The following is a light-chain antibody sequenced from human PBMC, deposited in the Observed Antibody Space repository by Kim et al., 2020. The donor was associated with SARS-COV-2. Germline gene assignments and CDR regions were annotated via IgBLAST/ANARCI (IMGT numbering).Light chain of an antibody. J-gene: IGKJ4*01. CDR1: HSISTW. V-gene: IGKV1-5*03. CDR2: KAS. CDR3: QQYTSYPLT. Sequence: GDRVTITCRASHSISTWVAWYQQKPGKAPTLLIYKASTLEEGVPSRFSGSGSGTDFTLTISSLQPGDFATYYCQQYTSYPLTFGGGTTVDI.